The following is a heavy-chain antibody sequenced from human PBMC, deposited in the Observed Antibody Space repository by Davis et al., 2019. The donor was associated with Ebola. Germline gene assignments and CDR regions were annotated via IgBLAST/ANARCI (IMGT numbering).Heavy chain of an antibody. CDR1: GGSFSGYY. D-gene: IGHD3-22*01. J-gene: IGHJ6*04. CDR2: INHSGST. CDR3: ARGRISYYYDSSGYYSRPYGMDV. V-gene: IGHV4-34*01. Sequence: GSLRLSCAVYGGSFSGYYWSWIRQPPGKGLEWIGEINHSGSTNYNPSLKSRVTISVDTSKNQFSLKLSSVTAADTAVYYCARGRISYYYDSSGYYSRPYGMDVWGKGTTVTVSS.